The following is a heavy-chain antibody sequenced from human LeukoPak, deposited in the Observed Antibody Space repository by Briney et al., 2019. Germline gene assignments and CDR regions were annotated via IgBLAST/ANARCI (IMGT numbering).Heavy chain of an antibody. Sequence: SETLSLTCTVPGGSISSSSYYWGWIRQPPGKGLEWIGSIYYSGSTYYNPSLKSRVTISVDTSKNQFSLKLSSVTAADTAVYYCASYCSGGRCDDWGQGTLVTVSS. V-gene: IGHV4-39*01. CDR1: GGSISSSSYY. CDR3: ASYCSGGRCDD. CDR2: IYYSGST. D-gene: IGHD2-15*01. J-gene: IGHJ4*02.